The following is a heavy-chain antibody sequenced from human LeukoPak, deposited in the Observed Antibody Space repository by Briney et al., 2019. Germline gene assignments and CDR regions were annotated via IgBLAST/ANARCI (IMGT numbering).Heavy chain of an antibody. CDR1: GGTFSSYA. CDR2: MNPNSGNT. V-gene: IGHV1-8*02. D-gene: IGHD3-3*01. Sequence: ASVKVSCKASGGTFSSYAISWVRQAPGQGLEWMGWMNPNSGNTGYAQKFQGRVTMTRNTSISTAYMELSSLRSEDTAVYYCAAEGDFYAFDIWGQGTMVTVSS. CDR3: AAEGDFYAFDI. J-gene: IGHJ3*02.